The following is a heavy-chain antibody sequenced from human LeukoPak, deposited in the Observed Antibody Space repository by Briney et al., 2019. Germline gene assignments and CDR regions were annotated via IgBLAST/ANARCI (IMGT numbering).Heavy chain of an antibody. Sequence: PSETLSLTCTVSGGSISSYYWSWIRQPPGKGLEWIGYIYYSGSTNYNPSLKSRVTISVDTSKNQFSLKLSSVTAADTAVYYCARGRSAYDILTGYTYYFDYWGQGTLVTVSS. CDR2: IYYSGST. CDR1: GGSISSYY. D-gene: IGHD3-9*01. J-gene: IGHJ4*02. V-gene: IGHV4-59*01. CDR3: ARGRSAYDILTGYTYYFDY.